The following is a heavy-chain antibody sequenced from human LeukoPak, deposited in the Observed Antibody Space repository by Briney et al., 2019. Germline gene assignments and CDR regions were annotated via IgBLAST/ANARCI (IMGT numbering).Heavy chain of an antibody. J-gene: IGHJ3*02. D-gene: IGHD3/OR15-3a*01. Sequence: GGSLRLSCAASGFTFSSYAMTWIRQAPGKGLERVSAISGSGGSTFYADSVKGRFTISRDNSKNTLYLQMNSLRAEDTAVYYCAKKKLDTDAFDIWGQGTMVTVSS. CDR1: GFTFSSYA. V-gene: IGHV3-23*01. CDR2: ISGSGGST. CDR3: AKKKLDTDAFDI.